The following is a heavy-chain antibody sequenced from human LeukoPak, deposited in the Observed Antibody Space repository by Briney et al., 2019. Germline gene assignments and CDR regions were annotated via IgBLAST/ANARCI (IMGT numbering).Heavy chain of an antibody. CDR3: ARVRLRDPMRFDP. CDR1: GGSISSSSYY. CDR2: MYYSGST. V-gene: IGHV4-39*07. Sequence: PSETLSLTCSVSGGSISSSSYYWGWIRQPPGKGLEWIGSMYYSGSTYYNPSLKSRVTMSVDTSKNQFSLKLSSVTAADTAVYYCARVRLRDPMRFDPWGQGTLVTVSS. D-gene: IGHD2-2*01. J-gene: IGHJ5*02.